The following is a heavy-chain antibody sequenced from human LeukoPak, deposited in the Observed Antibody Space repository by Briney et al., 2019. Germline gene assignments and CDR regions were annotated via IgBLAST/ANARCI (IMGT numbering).Heavy chain of an antibody. CDR1: GFTFDDYA. D-gene: IGHD6-19*01. CDR3: AKSLSSGLIYFDY. CDR2: ISWNSGSI. J-gene: IGHJ4*02. V-gene: IGHV3-9*01. Sequence: GGSLRLSCAASGFTFDDYAMHWVRQAPGKGLEWVSGISWNSGSIGYADSVKGRFTISRDNAKNSLYLQMNCLRAEDTALYYCAKSLSSGLIYFDYWGQGTLVTVSS.